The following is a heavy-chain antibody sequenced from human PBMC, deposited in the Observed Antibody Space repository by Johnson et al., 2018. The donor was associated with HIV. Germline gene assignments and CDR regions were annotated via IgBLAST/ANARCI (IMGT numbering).Heavy chain of an antibody. D-gene: IGHD5-12*01. CDR3: ARGRARSFDI. J-gene: IGHJ3*02. V-gene: IGHV3-30-3*01. CDR2: ISYDGSNE. Sequence: QMQLVESGGGVVQPGRSLRLSCAASGFTCSSYAMHWVRQAPGKGLEWVAVISYDGSNEYYADYVKGRFTIARDNSKNTLYMQMNSLRAEDTSLYDCARGRARSFDIWGQGTMVTVSS. CDR1: GFTCSSYA.